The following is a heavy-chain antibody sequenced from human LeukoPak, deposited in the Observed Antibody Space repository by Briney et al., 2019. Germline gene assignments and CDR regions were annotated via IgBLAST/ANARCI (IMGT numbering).Heavy chain of an antibody. Sequence: PGGSLRLSCAASGFTFSVSTKHWCRQASGIGLECVGRIRRKANSYATAYAASVKGRFTISRDDSKNTAYLQMNSLKTEDTAVYYCTRHWATGWGQGTLVTVSS. CDR3: TRHWATG. J-gene: IGHJ4*02. CDR1: GFTFSVST. CDR2: IRRKANSYAT. V-gene: IGHV3-73*01. D-gene: IGHD5-12*01.